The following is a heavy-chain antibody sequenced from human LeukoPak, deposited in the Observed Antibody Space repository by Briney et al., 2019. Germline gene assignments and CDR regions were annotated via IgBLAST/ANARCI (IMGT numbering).Heavy chain of an antibody. D-gene: IGHD5-24*01. CDR3: ARDPGATIPPYYYGMDV. V-gene: IGHV3-74*01. J-gene: IGHJ6*02. CDR2: INSDGSST. Sequence: PGGSLRLSCAASGFTFSSYWMHWVRQAPGKGLVWVSRINSDGSSTSYADSVKGRFTISRDNAKNTLYLQMNSLRAEDTAVYYCARDPGATIPPYYYGMDVWGQGTTVTVSS. CDR1: GFTFSSYW.